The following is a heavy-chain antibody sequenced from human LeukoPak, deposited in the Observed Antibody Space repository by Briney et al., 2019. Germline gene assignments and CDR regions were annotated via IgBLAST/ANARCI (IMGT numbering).Heavy chain of an antibody. J-gene: IGHJ5*02. CDR2: INHSGST. CDR1: GGSFSGYY. V-gene: IGHV4-34*01. Sequence: SETLSLTCAVYGGSFSGYYWSWIRQPPGKGLEWIGEINHSGSTNYNPSLKSRVAISVDTSKNQFSLKLSSVTAADTAVYYCARGLTTWGQGTLVTVSS. CDR3: ARGLTT. D-gene: IGHD1/OR15-1a*01.